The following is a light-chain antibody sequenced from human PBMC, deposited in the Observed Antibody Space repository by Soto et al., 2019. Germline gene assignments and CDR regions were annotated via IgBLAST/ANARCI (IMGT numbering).Light chain of an antibody. CDR3: QQYNNWPWT. Sequence: TVITQSPSTLSVSPGGRATLSCRASQSISDTLAWYQHKPGQAPRLLIYGASARATGFPARFSGSGSGTDFTLTVSSLQSEDFAVYYCQQYNNWPWTFGQGTKV. CDR2: GAS. J-gene: IGKJ1*01. CDR1: QSISDT. V-gene: IGKV3-15*01.